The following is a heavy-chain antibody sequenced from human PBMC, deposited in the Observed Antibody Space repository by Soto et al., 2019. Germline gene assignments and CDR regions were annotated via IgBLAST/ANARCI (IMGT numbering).Heavy chain of an antibody. J-gene: IGHJ4*02. CDR3: ANIHYGSLDY. CDR1: GGAFSSNA. D-gene: IGHD4-17*01. CDR2: ISPIFGSA. V-gene: IGHV1-69*13. Sequence: SVNVSCKAFGGAFSSNAISWMRQAPGQGLEWIGTISPIFGSAAYAQRFQGRVTITADVPTNTAYMELSSLRSEDTAIYYCANIHYGSLDYWGQGTLVTVSS.